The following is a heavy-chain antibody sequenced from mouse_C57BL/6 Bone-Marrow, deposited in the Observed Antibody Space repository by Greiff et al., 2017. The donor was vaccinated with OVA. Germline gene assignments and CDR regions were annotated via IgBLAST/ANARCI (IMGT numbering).Heavy chain of an antibody. J-gene: IGHJ2*01. CDR2: ISSGSSTI. CDR1: GFTFSDYG. CDR3: ARGHYYDSSYFDY. V-gene: IGHV5-17*01. Sequence: EVQVVESGGGLVKPGGSLKLSCAASGFTFSDYGMHWVRQAPEKGLEWVAYISSGSSTIYYADTVKGRFTISRDNAKNTLFLQMTSLRSEDTAMYYCARGHYYDSSYFDYWGQGTTLTVSS. D-gene: IGHD1-1*01.